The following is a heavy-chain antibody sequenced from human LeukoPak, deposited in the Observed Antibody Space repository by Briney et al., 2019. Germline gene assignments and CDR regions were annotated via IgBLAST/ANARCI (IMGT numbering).Heavy chain of an antibody. Sequence: GGSLRLSCAASGFTFSSYAMNWVRQAPGKGLEWVSAISGSGGSTYYADSVKGRFTISTNNSKNTLYLQMNSLRAEDTAVYYCARDYYDSSGYLTRRPFDPWGQRTLVTVSS. D-gene: IGHD3-22*01. J-gene: IGHJ5*02. V-gene: IGHV3-23*01. CDR1: GFTFSSYA. CDR3: ARDYYDSSGYLTRRPFDP. CDR2: ISGSGGST.